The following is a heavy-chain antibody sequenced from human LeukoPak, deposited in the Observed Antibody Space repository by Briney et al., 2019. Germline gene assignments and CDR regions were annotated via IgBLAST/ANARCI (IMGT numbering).Heavy chain of an antibody. D-gene: IGHD1-1*01. J-gene: IGHJ4*02. V-gene: IGHV1-46*01. CDR1: GYTFTSYY. CDR2: INPSGGST. Sequence: ASVKVSCKASGYTFTSYYMHWVRQAPGQGLEWMGIINPSGGSTSYAQKFQGRVTMTRDTSISTAYMELSRLRSDDTAVYYCARDWNRSFDYWGQGTLVTVSS. CDR3: ARDWNRSFDY.